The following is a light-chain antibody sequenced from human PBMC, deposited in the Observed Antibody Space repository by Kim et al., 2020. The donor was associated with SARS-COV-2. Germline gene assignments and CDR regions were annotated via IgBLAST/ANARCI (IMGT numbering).Light chain of an antibody. Sequence: QSVTISCTGTNSDVGAYDYVSWYQQSPGKVPKLIIFDVTERPSGVPDRFSGSKSGNTASLTVSGLQAEDEGDYYCSSYAGNYFLIFGGGTQLTVL. CDR2: DVT. CDR1: NSDVGAYDY. J-gene: IGLJ2*01. V-gene: IGLV2-11*03. CDR3: SSYAGNYFLI.